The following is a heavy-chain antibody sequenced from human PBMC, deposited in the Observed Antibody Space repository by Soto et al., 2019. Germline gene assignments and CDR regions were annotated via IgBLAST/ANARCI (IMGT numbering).Heavy chain of an antibody. CDR2: FDPEDGET. D-gene: IGHD4-17*01. CDR3: ATDLFGDYVFSGFDP. Sequence: ATVKVSCKVSGYTLTELSMHWVRQAPGKGLEWMGGFDPEDGETIYAQKFQGRVTMTEDTSTDTAYMELSSLRSEDTAVYYCATDLFGDYVFSGFDPWGQGTLVTVSS. CDR1: GYTLTELS. J-gene: IGHJ5*02. V-gene: IGHV1-24*01.